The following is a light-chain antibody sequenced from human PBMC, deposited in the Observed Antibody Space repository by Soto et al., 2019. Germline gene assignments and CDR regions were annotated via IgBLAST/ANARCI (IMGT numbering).Light chain of an antibody. Sequence: ERLMTQSPSTRSVSHWERATLSCRASQSVSSNLAWYQQKPGQAPRLLIYGASTRATGIPARFSGSGSGTEFTLTISSLQSEDFGVYYCQQRNNWPLTFGGGTKVDTK. CDR2: GAS. V-gene: IGKV3-15*01. J-gene: IGKJ4*01. CDR3: QQRNNWPLT. CDR1: QSVSSN.